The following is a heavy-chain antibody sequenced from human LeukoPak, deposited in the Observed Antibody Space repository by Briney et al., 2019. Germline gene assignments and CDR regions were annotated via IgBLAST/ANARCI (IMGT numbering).Heavy chain of an antibody. V-gene: IGHV1-46*01. CDR2: INPSGGST. Sequence: ASVKVSCKASGYTFTNHYMHWVRQAPEQGLEWMGIINPSGGSTSYAQKFQGRGTMTRDTSTSTVYMELSSLRSEDTAMYYCAREGPYCSSTSCYGGFDYWGQGTLVTVSS. CDR3: AREGPYCSSTSCYGGFDY. J-gene: IGHJ4*02. D-gene: IGHD2-2*01. CDR1: GYTFTNHY.